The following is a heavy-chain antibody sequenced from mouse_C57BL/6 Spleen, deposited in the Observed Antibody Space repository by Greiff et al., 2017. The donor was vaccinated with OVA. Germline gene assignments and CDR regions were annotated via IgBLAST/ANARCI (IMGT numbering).Heavy chain of an antibody. CDR2: INPNNGGT. Sequence: EVQLQQSGPELVKPGASVKISCKASGYTFTDYYMNWVKQSHGKSLEWIGDINPNNGGTSYNQKFKGKATLTVDKSSSTAYMELRSLTSEDSAVYYCARRPGEFDYWGQGTTLTVSS. CDR1: GYTFTDYY. J-gene: IGHJ2*01. CDR3: ARRPGEFDY. V-gene: IGHV1-26*01.